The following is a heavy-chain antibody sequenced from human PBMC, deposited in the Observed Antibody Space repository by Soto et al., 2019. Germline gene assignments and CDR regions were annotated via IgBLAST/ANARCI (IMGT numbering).Heavy chain of an antibody. CDR2: IYYSGST. CDR1: GDSLSSYY. CDR3: ARGHPHSTGWAL. D-gene: IGHD6-19*01. Sequence: PSETLSLTCTVSGDSLSSYYWTWIRQPPGKGLEWIGYIYYSGSTNYNPSLESRVTISVDTSKNQFSLKLSPVTAADTAVYCCARGHPHSTGWALWGQGTPVTVSS. V-gene: IGHV4-59*01. J-gene: IGHJ4*02.